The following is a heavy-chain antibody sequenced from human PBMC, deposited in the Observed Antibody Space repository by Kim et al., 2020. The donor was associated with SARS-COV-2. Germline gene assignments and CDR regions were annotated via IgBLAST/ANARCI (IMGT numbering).Heavy chain of an antibody. D-gene: IGHD3-10*01. CDR3: ARDRYYGSGSPYNNYFDP. Sequence: VEGRFTISRDNSKNTLYLQMNSLRAEDTAVYYCARDRYYGSGSPYNNYFDPWGQGTLVTVSS. V-gene: IGHV3-30*01. J-gene: IGHJ5*02.